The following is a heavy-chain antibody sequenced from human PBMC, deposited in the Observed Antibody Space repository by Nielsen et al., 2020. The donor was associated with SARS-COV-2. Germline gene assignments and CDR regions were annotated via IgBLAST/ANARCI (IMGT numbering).Heavy chain of an antibody. CDR3: ARGAATFYYYYYGMDV. CDR1: GYTLTELS. D-gene: IGHD6-25*01. CDR2: FDPEDGET. J-gene: IGHJ6*02. V-gene: IGHV1-24*01. Sequence: ASVKVSCKVSGYTLTELSMHWVRQAPGKGLEWMGGFDPEDGETIYAQKFQGRVTMTRNTSISTAYMELSSLRSEDTAVYYCARGAATFYYYYYGMDVWGQGTTVTVSS.